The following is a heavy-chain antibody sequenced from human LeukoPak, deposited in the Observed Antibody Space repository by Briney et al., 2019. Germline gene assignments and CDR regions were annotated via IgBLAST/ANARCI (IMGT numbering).Heavy chain of an antibody. Sequence: SETLSLTCSLSGGSISSSSYYWAWIRQPPGKGLEWIGSIYYSGNTYYNPSLKSRVTISVDTSKNQFSLKLTSVTAADTAVYYCARGVNSGYFDYCGQGTLVTVSS. CDR2: IYYSGNT. D-gene: IGHD1-26*01. V-gene: IGHV4-39*07. CDR3: ARGVNSGYFDY. CDR1: GGSISSSSYY. J-gene: IGHJ4*02.